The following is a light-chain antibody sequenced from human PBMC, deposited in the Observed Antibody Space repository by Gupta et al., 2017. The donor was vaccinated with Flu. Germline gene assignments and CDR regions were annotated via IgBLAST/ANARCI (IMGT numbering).Light chain of an antibody. CDR2: GNK. J-gene: IGLJ2*01. Sequence: QSVLTQPPSVSGAPGHRVTISCTGSSSNIGAHYDVHWYQHLPGTAPKLIIYGNKRRPSGVPDRFSGSKSGYSASLTITGAQAEDEAEYYCHSHDSSLNGVVFGTGTKLTVL. CDR1: SSNIGAHYD. CDR3: HSHDSSLNGVV. V-gene: IGLV1-40*01.